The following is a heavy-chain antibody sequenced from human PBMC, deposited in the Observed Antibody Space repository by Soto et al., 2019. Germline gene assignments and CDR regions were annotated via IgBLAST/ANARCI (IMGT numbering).Heavy chain of an antibody. V-gene: IGHV5-51*01. CDR3: ARTSYGDYRSRFDY. D-gene: IGHD4-17*01. CDR2: IYPSDSDT. CDR1: GYSFSSYW. J-gene: IGHJ4*02. Sequence: GESLKISCKGSGYSFSSYWIGWVRQVPGKGLEWMGIIYPSDSDTRYSPSFQGQVTISADKSISTAYLQWSSLKASDTAIYYCARTSYGDYRSRFDYWGQGSLVTVSS.